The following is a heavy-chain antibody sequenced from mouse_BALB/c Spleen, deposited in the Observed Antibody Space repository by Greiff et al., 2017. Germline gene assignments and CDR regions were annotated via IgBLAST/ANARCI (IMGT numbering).Heavy chain of an antibody. CDR1: GFTFSSFG. CDR2: ISSGSSTI. V-gene: IGHV5-17*02. Sequence: EVQLEESGGGLVQPGGSRKLSCAASGFTFSSFGMHWVRQAPEKGLEWVAYISSGSSTIYYADTVKGRFTISRDNPKNTLFLQMTSLRSEDTAMYYCARCLHYYAMDYWGQGTSVTVSA. CDR3: ARCLHYYAMDY. J-gene: IGHJ4*01.